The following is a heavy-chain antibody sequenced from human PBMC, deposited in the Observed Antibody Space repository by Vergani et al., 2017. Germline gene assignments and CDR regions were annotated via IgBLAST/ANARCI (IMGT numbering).Heavy chain of an antibody. CDR1: GFTLSNYD. CDR3: AKHFRGWGIDY. J-gene: IGHJ4*02. V-gene: IGHV3-30*02. D-gene: IGHD3-16*01. CDR2: LQFDESNQ. Sequence: QVQLVESGGGVVQRGGSLRLSCATSGFTLSNYDMQWIRQGPGKGLEFVAFLQFDESNQYYADSVKARFTLSRDFSKNTLYLQMNSLRTDDTATYYCAKHFRGWGIDYWGQGTQVIVSS.